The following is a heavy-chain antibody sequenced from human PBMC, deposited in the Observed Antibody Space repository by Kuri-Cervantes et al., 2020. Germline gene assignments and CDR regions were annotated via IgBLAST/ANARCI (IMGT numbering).Heavy chain of an antibody. J-gene: IGHJ4*02. V-gene: IGHV3-30*18. CDR3: AKGMYYYDSSGYLGSGFDY. CDR1: GLPFSTYG. D-gene: IGHD3-22*01. CDR2: ISCDGSNK. Sequence: GESLKISCAASGLPFSTYGMHWVRQAPGKGLEWVAIISCDGSNKDYTDSVRGRFTISRDNSKNTLYLQMNSLRAEDAAVYYCAKGMYYYDSSGYLGSGFDYWGQGTLVTVSS.